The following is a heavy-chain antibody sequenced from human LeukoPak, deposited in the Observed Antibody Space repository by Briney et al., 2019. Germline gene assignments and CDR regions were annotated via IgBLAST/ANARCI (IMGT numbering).Heavy chain of an antibody. Sequence: SETLSLTCTVSGGSIGTYYWSWIRQPPGKGLEWIGYIYYTGSTNYNPSLKSRVTISVDTSKSQFSLRLSSVTAADTAVYYCASGRGDYVVNWGQGTLVTVSS. CDR3: ASGRGDYVVN. CDR1: GGSIGTYY. V-gene: IGHV4-59*01. J-gene: IGHJ4*02. CDR2: IYYTGST.